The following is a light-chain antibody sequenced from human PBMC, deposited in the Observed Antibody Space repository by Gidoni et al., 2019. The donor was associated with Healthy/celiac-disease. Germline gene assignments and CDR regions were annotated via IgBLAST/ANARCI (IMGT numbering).Light chain of an antibody. Sequence: SYELTQPPSVSVSPGQTASITCFGDKLGDKYACWYQQKPGQSPVLVIYQDSKRPSGIPERFSGFNSGNTATLTISGTQAMDEADYYCQAWDSSVVFGGGTKLTVL. J-gene: IGLJ2*01. CDR2: QDS. CDR3: QAWDSSVV. V-gene: IGLV3-1*01. CDR1: KLGDKY.